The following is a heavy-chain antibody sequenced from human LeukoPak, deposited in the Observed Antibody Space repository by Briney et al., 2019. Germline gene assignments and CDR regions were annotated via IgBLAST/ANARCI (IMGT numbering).Heavy chain of an antibody. Sequence: SSETLSLTCSVSGGSISSSVHYWGWIRQSPEKGLDWIGSIYSNGNTYYNPSVKSRVTISVDTSKNQFSLKLTSVTAAETAVYYCARSATVTTGYFDYWGQGALVTVSS. J-gene: IGHJ4*02. CDR2: IYSNGNT. V-gene: IGHV4-39*07. CDR3: ARSATVTTGYFDY. CDR1: GGSISSSVHY. D-gene: IGHD4-17*01.